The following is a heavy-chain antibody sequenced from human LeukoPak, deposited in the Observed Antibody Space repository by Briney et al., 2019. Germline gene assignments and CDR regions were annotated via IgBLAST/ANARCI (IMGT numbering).Heavy chain of an antibody. CDR3: ATDGYYYGSGTYPNY. D-gene: IGHD3-10*01. CDR1: GYTFTGYY. V-gene: IGHV1-2*02. Sequence: ASVKVSCKTSGYTFTGYYMHWVRQAPGQGLEWMGWFNPNSGGTDYAQKFQGRVTMTRDTSISTAYMELGRLTSNDTAVYYCATDGYYYGSGTYPNYWGQGTLVTISS. J-gene: IGHJ4*02. CDR2: FNPNSGGT.